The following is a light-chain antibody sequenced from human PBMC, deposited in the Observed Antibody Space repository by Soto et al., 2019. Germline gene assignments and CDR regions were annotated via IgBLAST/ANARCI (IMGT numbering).Light chain of an antibody. CDR3: QSYDSRLSASV. CDR2: GNG. Sequence: QSALTQPPSVSGSPGQSVSISCTGTSTDVGGYDSVSWYQQLPGTGPKLVIYGNGNRPSGVPDRFSGSKSGSSASLAISGLQPEDEADYYCQSYDSRLSASVFGAGTKVTVL. J-gene: IGLJ1*01. CDR1: STDVGGYDS. V-gene: IGLV2-11*01.